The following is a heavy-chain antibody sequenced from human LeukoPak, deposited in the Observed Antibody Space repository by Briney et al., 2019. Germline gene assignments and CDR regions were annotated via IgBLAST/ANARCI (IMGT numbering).Heavy chain of an antibody. Sequence: GSLRLSCAASGFTFSDYYMSWIRQAPGKGLEWVSYISSSGSTIYYAESVKGRFTISRDNAKNSLYLQMNSLRAEDTAVYCCARTMVRGVFDYWGQGNLVTVSS. V-gene: IGHV3-11*04. D-gene: IGHD3-10*01. CDR1: GFTFSDYY. J-gene: IGHJ4*02. CDR3: ARTMVRGVFDY. CDR2: ISSSGSTI.